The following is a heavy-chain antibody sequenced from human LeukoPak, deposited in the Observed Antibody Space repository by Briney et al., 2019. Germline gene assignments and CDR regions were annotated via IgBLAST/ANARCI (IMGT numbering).Heavy chain of an antibody. V-gene: IGHV1-58*02. D-gene: IGHD5-18*01. CDR1: GFTFTSSA. CDR2: IVVGSGNT. Sequence: GTSVKVSCKASGFTFTSSAMQWGHRPRGKPLEWIGWIVVGSGNTNYAQKFQERVTITRDMSTSTAYMELSSLRSEDTAVYYCAAGGRGYSPYWGQGTLVTVSS. J-gene: IGHJ4*02. CDR3: AAGGRGYSPY.